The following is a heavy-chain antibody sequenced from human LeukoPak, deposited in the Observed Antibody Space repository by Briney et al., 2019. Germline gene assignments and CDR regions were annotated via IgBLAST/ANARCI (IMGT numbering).Heavy chain of an antibody. D-gene: IGHD3-22*01. CDR3: ANTLPYYYDSSGYYPLDY. CDR1: GFTFSSYA. Sequence: GGSLRLSCAASGFTFSSYAMSWVRQAPGKGLEWVPAISGSGGSTYYADSVKGRFTISRDNSKNTLYLQMNSLRAEDTAVYYCANTLPYYYDSSGYYPLDYWGQGTLVTVSS. V-gene: IGHV3-23*01. CDR2: ISGSGGST. J-gene: IGHJ4*02.